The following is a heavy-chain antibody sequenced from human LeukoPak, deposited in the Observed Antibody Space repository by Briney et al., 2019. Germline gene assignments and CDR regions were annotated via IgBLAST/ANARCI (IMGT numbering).Heavy chain of an antibody. V-gene: IGHV3-9*01. CDR3: AKDYSTVAGGFDY. Sequence: GGSLRLSCAASGFTFDDYAMHWVRQAPGKGVEWVSGISWNSGSIGYADSVKGRFTISRDNAKNSLYLQMNSLRAEDTALYYCAKDYSTVAGGFDYWGQGTLVTVSS. J-gene: IGHJ4*02. CDR1: GFTFDDYA. CDR2: ISWNSGSI. D-gene: IGHD6-19*01.